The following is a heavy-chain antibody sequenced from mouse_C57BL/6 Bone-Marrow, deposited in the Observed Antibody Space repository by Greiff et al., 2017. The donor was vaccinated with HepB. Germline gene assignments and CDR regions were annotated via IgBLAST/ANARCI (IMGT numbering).Heavy chain of an antibody. CDR2: IRSKSNNYAT. V-gene: IGHV10-1*01. Sequence: EVKLVESGGGLVQPKGSLKLSCAASGFSFNTYAMNWVRQAPGKGLEWVARIRSKSNNYATYYADSVKDRFTISRDDSESMLYLQMNNLKTEDTAMYYCVRQLRLRDYYAMDYWGQGTSVTVSS. CDR3: VRQLRLRDYYAMDY. J-gene: IGHJ4*01. CDR1: GFSFNTYA. D-gene: IGHD3-2*02.